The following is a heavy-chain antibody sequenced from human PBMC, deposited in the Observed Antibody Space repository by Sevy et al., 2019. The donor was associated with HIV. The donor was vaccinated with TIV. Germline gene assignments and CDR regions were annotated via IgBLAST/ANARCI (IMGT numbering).Heavy chain of an antibody. J-gene: IGHJ3*02. D-gene: IGHD3-9*01. CDR1: GGSFSGYY. Sequence: SETLSLTCAVYGGSFSGYYWSWIRQPPGKGLEWIGEINHSGSTNYNPSLKSRVTISVDTSKNQFSLKLSSVTAADTAVYYCASIRLRYFVTGYDAFDIWGQGTMVTVSS. V-gene: IGHV4-34*01. CDR3: ASIRLRYFVTGYDAFDI. CDR2: INHSGST.